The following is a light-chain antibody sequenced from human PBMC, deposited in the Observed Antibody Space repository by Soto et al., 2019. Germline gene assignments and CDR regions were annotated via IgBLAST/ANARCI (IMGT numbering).Light chain of an antibody. CDR2: EAS. Sequence: DIPMTQSPSSLSASIGDRVTMTCQASQDIGNYLNWFQQRPGRAPKLLISEASHLQPGVPSRFSGRHSGADFTLTISSLLPEDVATYYCQQYEGLPYTVGRRTKLEIK. CDR3: QQYEGLPYT. J-gene: IGKJ2*01. V-gene: IGKV1-33*01. CDR1: QDIGNY.